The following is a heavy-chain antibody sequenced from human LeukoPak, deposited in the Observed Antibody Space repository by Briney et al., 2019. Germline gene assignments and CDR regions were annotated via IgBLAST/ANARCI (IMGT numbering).Heavy chain of an antibody. CDR1: GYSISSGSY. D-gene: IGHD3-22*01. V-gene: IGHV4-38-2*02. J-gene: IGHJ6*03. CDR3: TRGSIAYYYMDV. Sequence: SETLSLTCNVSGYSISSGSYWGWFRQPPGKGLEWIGTIYHSVVSYYSPSLKSRVTISVDTSKNQFSLKLSSVTAADTAVYYCTRGSIAYYYMDVWGKGTTVTISS. CDR2: IYHSVVS.